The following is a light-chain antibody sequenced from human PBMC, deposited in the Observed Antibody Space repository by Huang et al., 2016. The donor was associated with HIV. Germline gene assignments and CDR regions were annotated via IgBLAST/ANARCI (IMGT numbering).Light chain of an antibody. CDR1: KDISSW. J-gene: IGKJ5*01. V-gene: IGKV1-12*01. CDR2: STS. CDR3: QQANMYPRS. Sequence: IQLTQSPSSVSASEGDTVRITCRAGKDISSWLAWYQQKPREAPTLLIHSTSILQSGVPSRFNGSGSGTDFFLTINSLRPDDFATYYCQQANMYPRSFGQGTRLDIK.